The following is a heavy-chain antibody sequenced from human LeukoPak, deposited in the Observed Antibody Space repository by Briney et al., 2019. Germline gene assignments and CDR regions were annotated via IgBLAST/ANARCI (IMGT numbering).Heavy chain of an antibody. CDR2: ISSSSSYI. CDR1: GFTFSSYS. Sequence: GGSLRLSCAASGFTFSSYSMNWVRQAPGKGLEWVSSISSSSSYIYYADSVKGRFTISRDNAKNSLYLQMNSLRAEDTAVYYCARAPKFRLVGVPKGPFDPWGQGTLVTVSS. J-gene: IGHJ5*02. V-gene: IGHV3-21*04. CDR3: ARAPKFRLVGVPKGPFDP. D-gene: IGHD1-26*01.